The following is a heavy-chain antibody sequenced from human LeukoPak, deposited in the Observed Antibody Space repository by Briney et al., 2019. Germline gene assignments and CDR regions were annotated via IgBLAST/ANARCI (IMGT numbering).Heavy chain of an antibody. CDR2: IFHSGTT. Sequence: PGTLSLTCTVSDEVITSNNWWSWVRQSPGKGLEWIGEIFHSGTTRYKASLESRVTMLLDKSKNQFSLRLNSVTAADTAVYFCARLRLSGGSFSVGWFDPWGQGIQVTVSS. CDR3: ARLRLSGGSFSVGWFDP. CDR1: DEVITSNNW. D-gene: IGHD1-26*01. J-gene: IGHJ5*02. V-gene: IGHV4-4*01.